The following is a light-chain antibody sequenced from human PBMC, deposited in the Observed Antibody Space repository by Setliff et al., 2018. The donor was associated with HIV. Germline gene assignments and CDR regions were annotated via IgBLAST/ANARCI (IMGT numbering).Light chain of an antibody. Sequence: QSALTQPRSVSGSPGQSVTISCTGTSSDVGDYNYVSWYQHHPGKAPKVMIYDVTKRPSGVPDRFSGSKSGNTASLTISGLQAEDEADYYCCSYGGTYTWVFGGGTKVTVL. CDR3: CSYGGTYTWV. V-gene: IGLV2-11*01. CDR1: SSDVGDYNY. CDR2: DVT. J-gene: IGLJ3*02.